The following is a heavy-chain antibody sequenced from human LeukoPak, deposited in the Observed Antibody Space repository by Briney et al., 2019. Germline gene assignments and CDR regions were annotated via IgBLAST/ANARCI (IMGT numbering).Heavy chain of an antibody. V-gene: IGHV4-59*01. J-gene: IGHJ4*02. CDR3: AREGGPYRPLDY. CDR2: IYYSGST. Sequence: SETLSLTCTVSGGSISSYYWSWIRQPPGKGLEWIGYIYYSGSTNYNPSLKSRVTISVDTSKNQFSLKLSSVTAADTAVYYCAREGGPYRPLDYSGQGTLVTVSS. CDR1: GGSISSYY.